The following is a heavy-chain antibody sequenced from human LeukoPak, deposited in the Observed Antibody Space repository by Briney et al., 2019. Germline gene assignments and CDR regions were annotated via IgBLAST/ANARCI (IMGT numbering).Heavy chain of an antibody. Sequence: ASVKVSCKASGYTFTSYGISWVRQAPGQGLEWMGWISAYSGNTNYAQKLQGRVTMTTDTSTSTAYMELRSLRSEDTAVYYCARGAPSYYDSSGYCDYWGQGTLVTVSS. CDR1: GYTFTSYG. CDR3: ARGAPSYYDSSGYCDY. CDR2: ISAYSGNT. J-gene: IGHJ4*02. D-gene: IGHD3-22*01. V-gene: IGHV1-18*01.